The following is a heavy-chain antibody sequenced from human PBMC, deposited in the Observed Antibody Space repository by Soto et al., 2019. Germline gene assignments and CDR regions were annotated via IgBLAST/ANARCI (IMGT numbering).Heavy chain of an antibody. CDR1: GHTLTEFS. CDR2: FDPEGGEA. V-gene: IGHV1-24*01. J-gene: IGHJ4*02. D-gene: IGHD3-16*01. CDR3: ARERSGGGEFDY. Sequence: VKVSFKISGHTLTEFSIHLVRQAPGKGLEWMGGFDPEGGEAIYAQKWHGRVTVTEDTVTDTAYMELSGLKSDDTAVYYCARERSGGGEFDYWGQGTLVTVSS.